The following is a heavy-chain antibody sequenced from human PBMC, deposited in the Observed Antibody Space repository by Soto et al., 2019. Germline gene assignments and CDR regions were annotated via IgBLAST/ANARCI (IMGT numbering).Heavy chain of an antibody. CDR2: IWYDGSNK. CDR1: GFTFSSYG. CDR3: ARKAYYYDSSGYYFDY. J-gene: IGHJ4*02. V-gene: IGHV3-33*01. D-gene: IGHD3-22*01. Sequence: VQLVESGGGVVQPGRSLRLSCAASGFTFSSYGMHWVRQAPGKGLEWVAVIWYDGSNKYYADSVKGRFTISRDNSKNTLYLQMNSLRAEDTAVYYCARKAYYYDSSGYYFDYWGQGTLVTVSS.